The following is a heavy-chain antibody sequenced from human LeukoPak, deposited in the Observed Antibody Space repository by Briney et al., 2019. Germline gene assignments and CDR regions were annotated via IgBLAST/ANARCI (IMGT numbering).Heavy chain of an antibody. CDR1: GFTFSSSG. D-gene: IGHD2-8*01. Sequence: PGGSLRLSCAASGFTFSSSGMHWVRQAPGKGLEWVAVISYDGSNKYYADSVKGRFTFSRDNSKNTLYLQVNSLRAEDTAVYYCAKEYCSNSVCHSLDYWGQGTLVTVSS. CDR2: ISYDGSNK. CDR3: AKEYCSNSVCHSLDY. J-gene: IGHJ4*02. V-gene: IGHV3-30*18.